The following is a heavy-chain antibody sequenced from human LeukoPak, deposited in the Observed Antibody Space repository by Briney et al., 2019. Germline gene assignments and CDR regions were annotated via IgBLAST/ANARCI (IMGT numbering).Heavy chain of an antibody. D-gene: IGHD1-7*01. CDR3: ARGRITGTTYGMDV. CDR2: INGGSSTI. CDR1: GFTLSSYT. J-gene: IGHJ6*02. Sequence: PRGSLRLSCAASGFTLSSYTMNWVRQAPGKGLEWVSYINGGSSTIYYADSVKGRFTISRDNAKNSLYLQMNSLRAEDTAVYYCARGRITGTTYGMDVWGQGTTVTVSS. V-gene: IGHV3-48*01.